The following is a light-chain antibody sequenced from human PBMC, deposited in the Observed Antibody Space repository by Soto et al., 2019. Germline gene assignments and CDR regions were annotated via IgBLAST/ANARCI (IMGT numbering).Light chain of an antibody. CDR3: CSYAGTVV. CDR1: SSDVGGYNY. V-gene: IGLV2-11*01. J-gene: IGLJ2*01. Sequence: QSALTQPRSVSGSPGQSVTISCTGTSSDVGGYNYASWYQQHPGKAPKLMIYDVSKQPSGVPDRFSGSKSGNTASLTISGLQAEDEADYYCCSYAGTVVFGGGTKLTVL. CDR2: DVS.